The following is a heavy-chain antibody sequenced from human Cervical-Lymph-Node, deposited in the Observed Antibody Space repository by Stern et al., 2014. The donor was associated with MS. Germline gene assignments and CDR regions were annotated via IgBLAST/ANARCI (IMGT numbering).Heavy chain of an antibody. V-gene: IGHV3-33*01. CDR2: IWYDGSNK. CDR1: GFTFSSYG. D-gene: IGHD2-15*01. CDR3: ARDREDGGFDY. J-gene: IGHJ4*02. Sequence: VQLLESGGGVVQPGRSLRLSCAASGFTFSSYGMHWVRQAPGKGLEWVAVIWYDGSNKYYADSVKGRFTISRDNSKNTLYLQMNSMRAEDTAVYYCARDREDGGFDYWGQGTLVTVSS.